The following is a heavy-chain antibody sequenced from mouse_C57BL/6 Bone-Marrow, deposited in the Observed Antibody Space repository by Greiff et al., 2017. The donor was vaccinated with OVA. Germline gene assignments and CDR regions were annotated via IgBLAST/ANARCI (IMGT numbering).Heavy chain of an antibody. J-gene: IGHJ3*01. CDR2: ISSGGSYT. V-gene: IGHV5-6*01. Sequence: EVKLMESGGDLVKPGGSLKLSCAASGFTFSSYGMSWVRQTPDKRLEWVATISSGGSYTYYPDSVKGRFTISRDNAKNTLYLQMSSLKSEDTAMYYCARLGGTSSWFAYWGQGTLVTVSA. CDR3: ARLGGTSSWFAY. CDR1: GFTFSSYG. D-gene: IGHD4-1*01.